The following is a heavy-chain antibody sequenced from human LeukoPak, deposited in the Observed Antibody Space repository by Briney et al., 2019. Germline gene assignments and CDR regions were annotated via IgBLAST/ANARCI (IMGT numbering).Heavy chain of an antibody. Sequence: GGSLRLSCAASGFTFSSYAMHWVRQAPGKGLEWVAVISYDGSNKYYADSVKGRFTISRDNAKNSLYLQMNSLRAEDTAVYYCARDYSGSYAYWGQGTLVTVSS. D-gene: IGHD1-26*01. CDR2: ISYDGSNK. CDR1: GFTFSSYA. CDR3: ARDYSGSYAY. V-gene: IGHV3-30*04. J-gene: IGHJ4*02.